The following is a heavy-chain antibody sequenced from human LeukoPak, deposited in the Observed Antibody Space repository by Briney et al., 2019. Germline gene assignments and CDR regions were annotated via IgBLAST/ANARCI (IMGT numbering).Heavy chain of an antibody. D-gene: IGHD6-13*01. CDR2: IVPIFGTA. Sequence: SVKVSCKASGGTFSSYAISWVRQAPGQGLEWMGGIVPIFGTANYAQKFQGRVTITADESTSTAYMELSSLRSEDTAVYYCARAEAAGYYYYYYGMDVWSQGTTVTVSS. CDR1: GGTFSSYA. V-gene: IGHV1-69*13. CDR3: ARAEAAGYYYYYYGMDV. J-gene: IGHJ6*02.